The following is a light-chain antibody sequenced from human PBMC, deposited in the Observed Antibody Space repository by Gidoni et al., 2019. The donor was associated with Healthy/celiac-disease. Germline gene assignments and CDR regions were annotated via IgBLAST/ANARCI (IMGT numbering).Light chain of an antibody. CDR2: EVS. V-gene: IGLV2-14*01. CDR1: SSDVGGYNY. J-gene: IGLJ2*01. Sequence: QSALTQPASVSGSPGQSITISCPGTSSDVGGYNYVSWYPQHPGNAPKLMIYEVSNRPSGVSTRFSGSKSGNTASLTISGLQAEDEAYYYCSSYTSSSPVVFGGGTKLTVL. CDR3: SSYTSSSPVV.